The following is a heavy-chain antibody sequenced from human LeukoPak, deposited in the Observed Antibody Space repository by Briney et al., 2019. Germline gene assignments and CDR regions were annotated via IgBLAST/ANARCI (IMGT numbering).Heavy chain of an antibody. CDR3: ARGKWLVRTYNWFDP. Sequence: SETLSLTCAVYGGSFSGYYWSWLRQPPGKGLEWLGEMYHSGSPNYNPSLKSRVTISVDKSKNQFSLKLSSVPAADTAVYYCARGKWLVRTYNWFDPWGQGTLVTVCS. CDR2: MYHSGSP. V-gene: IGHV4-34*01. CDR1: GGSFSGYY. J-gene: IGHJ5*02. D-gene: IGHD6-19*01.